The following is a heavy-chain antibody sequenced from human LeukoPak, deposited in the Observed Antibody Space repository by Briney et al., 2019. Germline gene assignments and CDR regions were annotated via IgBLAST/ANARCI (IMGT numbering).Heavy chain of an antibody. CDR3: AKGTARVLVYFDY. Sequence: PGGSLRLSCAASGFTFSSYAMGWVRQAPGKGLEWVSTISGGGASTYYADSVKGRFTISRDNSKSTLYLQMNSLRAEDTAVFYCAKGTARVLVYFDYWGQGTLVTVSS. V-gene: IGHV3-23*01. D-gene: IGHD3-3*01. J-gene: IGHJ4*02. CDR2: ISGGGAST. CDR1: GFTFSSYA.